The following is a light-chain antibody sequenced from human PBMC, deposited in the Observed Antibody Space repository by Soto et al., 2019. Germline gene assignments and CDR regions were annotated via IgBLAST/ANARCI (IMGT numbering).Light chain of an antibody. CDR1: STDFVSYNR. J-gene: IGLJ1*01. Sequence: QSVLTQPPSVSGSPGQSVTISYTGTSTDFVSYNRVSWYQQPPGTAPKLIIYEASNRPSGVPDRFSGSKSGNTASLTISGPPAADEADYYRSVYTSEKTSVCGTGTKVTVL. CDR3: SVYTSEKTSV. CDR2: EAS. V-gene: IGLV2-18*01.